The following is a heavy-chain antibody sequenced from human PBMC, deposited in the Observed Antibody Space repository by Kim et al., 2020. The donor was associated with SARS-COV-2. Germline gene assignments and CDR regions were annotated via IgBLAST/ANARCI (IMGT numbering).Heavy chain of an antibody. D-gene: IGHD3-22*01. CDR3: AKVVKSIYYYDSSGGGGFFDY. CDR1: GFTFSSYA. CDR2: ISGSGGST. Sequence: GGSLRLSCAASGFTFSSYAMSWVRQAPGKGLEWVSAISGSGGSTYYADSVKGRFTISRDNSKNTLYLQMNSLRAEDTAVYYCAKVVKSIYYYDSSGGGGFFDYWGQGTLVTVSS. V-gene: IGHV3-23*01. J-gene: IGHJ4*02.